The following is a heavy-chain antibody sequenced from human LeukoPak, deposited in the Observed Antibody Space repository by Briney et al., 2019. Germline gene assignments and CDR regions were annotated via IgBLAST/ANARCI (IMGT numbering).Heavy chain of an antibody. V-gene: IGHV3-74*01. Sequence: GGSLRLSCAASGFTLSYYWMHWVRQGPGKGLVWVSTINGDGSSTNYADSVKGRFTISRDNAKNTLYLEVNSLRVEDTAVYYCARDPRNKGFDPWGQGTLVTVSS. CDR2: INGDGSST. J-gene: IGHJ5*02. CDR1: GFTLSYYW. D-gene: IGHD1/OR15-1a*01. CDR3: ARDPRNKGFDP.